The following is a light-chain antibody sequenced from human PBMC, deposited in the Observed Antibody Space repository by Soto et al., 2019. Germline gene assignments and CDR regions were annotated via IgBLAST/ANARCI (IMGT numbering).Light chain of an antibody. V-gene: IGKV3-20*01. J-gene: IGKJ5*01. Sequence: ELVFTQSPGTLSFSAAETFTLSSGASQSVSSNYITWYQQKPGQAPRRLIFGASSRATGIPDRFSGSGSGTEFTLTISSLQSDDFATYYCQQYNGLITFGQGTRVEIK. CDR3: QQYNGLIT. CDR2: GAS. CDR1: QSVSSNY.